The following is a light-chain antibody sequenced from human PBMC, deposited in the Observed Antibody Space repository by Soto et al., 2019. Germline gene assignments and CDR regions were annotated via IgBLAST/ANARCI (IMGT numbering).Light chain of an antibody. CDR3: QQYNSYPWK. CDR2: KAS. V-gene: IGKV1-5*03. Sequence: DIQMTQSPSTLSASVGDRVTITCRASQSISSWLAWYQQKPGKAPKLLIYKASSLESGVPSRFSGSGSGTEFTLTISSLQHDDFATYYCQQYNSYPWKFGQGTKVDIK. J-gene: IGKJ1*01. CDR1: QSISSW.